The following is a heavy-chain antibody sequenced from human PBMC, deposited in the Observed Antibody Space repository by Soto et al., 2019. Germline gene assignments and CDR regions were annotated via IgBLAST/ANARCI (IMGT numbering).Heavy chain of an antibody. CDR3: ARGPSGDEWQGPPDVSMDV. CDR2: IKSKTDGGTT. J-gene: IGHJ6*02. D-gene: IGHD2-8*01. Sequence: GALRLSCAASGFTFSNAWMNWVRQAPGKGLEWVGRIKSKTDGGTTDYAAPVKGRFTISRDDSKNTLYLQMNSLKTEDTAVYYCARGPSGDEWQGPPDVSMDVWGQGTTVTVSS. CDR1: GFTFSNAW. V-gene: IGHV3-15*07.